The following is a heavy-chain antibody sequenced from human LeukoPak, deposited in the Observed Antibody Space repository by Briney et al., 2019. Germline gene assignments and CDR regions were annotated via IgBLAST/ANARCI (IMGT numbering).Heavy chain of an antibody. CDR2: INHSGSV. D-gene: IGHD6-13*01. CDR1: DGSFSGYY. J-gene: IGHJ3*02. Sequence: PSETLSLTCAVYDGSFSGYYCSWIRQPPGKGLQWIGEINHSGSVNYNPSLKSRVTMSVDTSKNQFSLKLSSVTAADTAVYYCARFHSSSWYADDAFDIWGQGTMVTVSS. CDR3: ARFHSSSWYADDAFDI. V-gene: IGHV4-34*01.